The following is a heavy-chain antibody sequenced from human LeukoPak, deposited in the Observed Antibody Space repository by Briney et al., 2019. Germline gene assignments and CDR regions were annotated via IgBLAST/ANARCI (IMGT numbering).Heavy chain of an antibody. V-gene: IGHV1-69*13. J-gene: IGHJ6*03. CDR1: GGTFSSYA. CDR3: ARGPRGDYFRLGSYYMDV. Sequence: SVKVSCKASGGTFSSYAISWVQQAPGQGLEWMGGIIPIFGTANYAQKFQGRVTITADESTSTAYMELSSLRSEDTAVYYCARGPRGDYFRLGSYYMDVWGKGTTVTVSS. D-gene: IGHD2/OR15-2a*01. CDR2: IIPIFGTA.